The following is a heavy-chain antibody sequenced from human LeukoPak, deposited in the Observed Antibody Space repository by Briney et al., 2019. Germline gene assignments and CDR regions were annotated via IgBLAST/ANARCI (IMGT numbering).Heavy chain of an antibody. CDR1: GGSFSGYY. Sequence: SETLSLTCAVYGGSFSGYYWSWIRQPPGKGLEWIWEINHSGSTNYNPSLKSRVTISVDTSKNQFSLKLSSVTAADTAVYYCARRRMGIAARRVFDYWGQGTLVTVSS. D-gene: IGHD6-6*01. V-gene: IGHV4-34*01. J-gene: IGHJ4*02. CDR3: ARRRMGIAARRVFDY. CDR2: INHSGST.